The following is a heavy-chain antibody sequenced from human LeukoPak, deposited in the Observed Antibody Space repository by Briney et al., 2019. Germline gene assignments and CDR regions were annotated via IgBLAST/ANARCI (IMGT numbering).Heavy chain of an antibody. Sequence: PSETLSLTCAVSGGSISSSNWWSWVRQPPGKGLEWIGRIFHSGTTDYKTSLKGRVTISVDKSKNPFSLTLTSVTAADTAVYYCARLTPTTLSLYYYYMDVWGKGTTVTVSS. CDR2: IFHSGTT. D-gene: IGHD2/OR15-2a*01. CDR3: ARLTPTTLSLYYYYMDV. V-gene: IGHV4-4*02. CDR1: GGSISSSNW. J-gene: IGHJ6*03.